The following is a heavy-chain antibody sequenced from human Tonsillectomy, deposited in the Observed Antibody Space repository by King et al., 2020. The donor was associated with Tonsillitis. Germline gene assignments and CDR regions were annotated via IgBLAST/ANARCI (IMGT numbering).Heavy chain of an antibody. CDR3: ARNRALDY. D-gene: IGHD1-26*01. J-gene: IGHJ4*02. CDR1: GFTFSDYY. V-gene: IGHV3-11*06. CDR2: ISDSGVYT. Sequence: QLVQSGGGLVKPGGSLRLSCAASGFTFSDYYMSWVRQTPGKGLQWVAYISDSGVYTNYADSVKGRFTISRDNARNSLYLQMNSLRAEDTAIYYCARNRALDYWGRGVLVTVSS.